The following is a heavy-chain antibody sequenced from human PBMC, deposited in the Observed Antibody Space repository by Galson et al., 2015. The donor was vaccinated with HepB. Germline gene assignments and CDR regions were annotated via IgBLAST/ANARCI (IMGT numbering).Heavy chain of an antibody. CDR1: GFTFSSYA. Sequence: SLRLSCAASGFTFSSYAMHWVRQAPGKGLEWVAVISYDGSNKYYADSVKGRFTISRDNSKNTLYLQMNSLRAEDTAVYYCARFGCSRSTCTDYCYYMDVWGQGTPVTVSS. D-gene: IGHD2-2*01. CDR2: ISYDGSNK. V-gene: IGHV3-30*04. CDR3: ARFGCSRSTCTDYCYYMDV. J-gene: IGHJ6*03.